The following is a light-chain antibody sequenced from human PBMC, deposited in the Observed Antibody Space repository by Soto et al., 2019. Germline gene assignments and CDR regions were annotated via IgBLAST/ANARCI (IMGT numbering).Light chain of an antibody. CDR2: EVN. CDR3: ISYAGSDNFV. J-gene: IGLJ1*01. V-gene: IGLV2-8*01. Sequence: QSALTQPPSASGSPGHSVTVSCTGTSSDVGGYNYVSWYQQHPGKAPKLMIYEVNKRPSGVPDRFSGSKSGNTASLTVSGLQAEDEADYYCISYAGSDNFVFGTGTKVTVL. CDR1: SSDVGGYNY.